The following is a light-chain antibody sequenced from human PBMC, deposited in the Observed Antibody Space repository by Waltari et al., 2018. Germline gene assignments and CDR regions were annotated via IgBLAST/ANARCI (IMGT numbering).Light chain of an antibody. J-gene: IGLJ1*01. Sequence: QSALTQPASVSGSPGQSITISCSGTDSDVGAYDFVPWYQQNPGKAPHLIIYEVSNRPSGISNRFSASKSGNTASLTISGLQAEDEADYYCSSYTTSSAPGVFGTGTRVTVL. CDR2: EVS. CDR1: DSDVGAYDF. V-gene: IGLV2-14*01. CDR3: SSYTTSSAPGV.